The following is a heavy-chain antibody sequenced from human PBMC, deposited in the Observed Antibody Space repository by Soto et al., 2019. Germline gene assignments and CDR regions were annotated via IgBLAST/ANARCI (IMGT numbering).Heavy chain of an antibody. V-gene: IGHV1-69*08. CDR1: GGTFSSYT. J-gene: IGHJ4*02. CDR2: IIPILGIA. Sequence: QVQLVQSGAEVKKPGSSVKVSCKASGGTFSSYTISWVRQAPGQGLEWMGRIIPILGIANYAQKFQGRVTITADKSTGTGYNEPGRLGSEGTAVYFCARDLGFSDRVLLLTGTFGYWGQGNLVTVSS. D-gene: IGHD1-20*01. CDR3: ARDLGFSDRVLLLTGTFGY.